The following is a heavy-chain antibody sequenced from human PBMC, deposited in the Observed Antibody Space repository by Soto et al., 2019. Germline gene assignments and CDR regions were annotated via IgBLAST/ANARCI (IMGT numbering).Heavy chain of an antibody. V-gene: IGHV4-59*08. CDR3: ARHVGSISPRPWWFDP. D-gene: IGHD6-6*01. CDR2: IQYRGST. Sequence: PSETLSPTLTVSGGSIRTYYLGWIRQPPRKGLEWIGYIQYRGSTNYNPSLKSRVTMSVDTSKDQFSLKLSSVTAADTALYYCARHVGSISPRPWWFDPWGQGTLVTVSS. J-gene: IGHJ5*02. CDR1: GGSIRTYY.